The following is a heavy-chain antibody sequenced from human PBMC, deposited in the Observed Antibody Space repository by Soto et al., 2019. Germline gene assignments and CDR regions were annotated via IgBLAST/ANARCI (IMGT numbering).Heavy chain of an antibody. CDR2: IYHSGST. Sequence: QLQLQESGSGLVKPSQTLSLTCAVSGGSISSGGYSWSWIRQPPGKGLEWIGYIYHSGSTYYNPSLKSRVSISVDRSKNQFSLKLSSVTAADTAVYYCATSRDGYNYDYWGQGTLVTVSS. D-gene: IGHD5-12*01. J-gene: IGHJ4*02. CDR1: GGSISSGGYS. V-gene: IGHV4-30-2*01. CDR3: ATSRDGYNYDY.